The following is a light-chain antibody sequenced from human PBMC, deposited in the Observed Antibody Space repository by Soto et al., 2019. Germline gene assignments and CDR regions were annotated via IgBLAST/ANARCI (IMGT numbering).Light chain of an antibody. CDR3: QQRSNWPPIT. J-gene: IGKJ5*01. V-gene: IGKV3-15*01. CDR1: QSINTN. CDR2: GAS. Sequence: VMSLSPATLSVNPGEGATLSCRASQSINTNLAWFQQKPGRAPRLLIFGASTRATDIPARFSGSGSGTEFTLTISSLEPEDAAVYYCQQRSNWPPITFGQRTRPAVK.